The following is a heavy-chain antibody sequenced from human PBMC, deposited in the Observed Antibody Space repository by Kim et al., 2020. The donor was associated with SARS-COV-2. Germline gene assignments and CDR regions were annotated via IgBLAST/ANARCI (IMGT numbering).Heavy chain of an antibody. Sequence: ASVKVSCKASGYTFTGYYMHWVRQAPGQGLEWMGWINPNSGGTNYAQKFQGWVTMTRDTSISTAYMELSRLRSDDTAVYYCARDRGIGSGWYPDAFDIWGQGTMVTVSS. CDR3: ARDRGIGSGWYPDAFDI. V-gene: IGHV1-2*04. CDR1: GYTFTGYY. D-gene: IGHD6-19*01. J-gene: IGHJ3*02. CDR2: INPNSGGT.